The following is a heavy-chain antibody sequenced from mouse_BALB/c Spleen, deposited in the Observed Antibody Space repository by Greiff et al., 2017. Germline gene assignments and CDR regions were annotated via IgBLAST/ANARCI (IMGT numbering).Heavy chain of an antibody. CDR3: ARTIYYYGSRYYFDY. Sequence: EVKLLESGGGLVQPGGSLKLSCAASGFDFSRYWMSWVRQAPGKGLEWIGEINPDSNTINYTPSLKDKFIISRDNAKNTLYLQMSKVRSEDTALYYCARTIYYYGSRYYFDYWGQGTTLTVSS. CDR2: INPDSNTI. CDR1: GFDFSRYW. J-gene: IGHJ2*01. V-gene: IGHV4-1*02. D-gene: IGHD1-1*01.